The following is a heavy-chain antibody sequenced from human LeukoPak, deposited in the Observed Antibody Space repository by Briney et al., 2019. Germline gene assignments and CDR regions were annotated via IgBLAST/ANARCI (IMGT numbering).Heavy chain of an antibody. CDR2: IYSGGST. Sequence: GGSLRLSCAASGFTVSSNYMSWVRQAPGKGLEWVSVIYSGGSTYYADSVKGRFTISRDKSKNTLYLLMISLRAEDTAVYYCAIRKQQVVPPRAYPYYYGMDVWGQGTTVTVSS. CDR3: AIRKQQVVPPRAYPYYYGMDV. D-gene: IGHD6-13*01. V-gene: IGHV3-66*01. CDR1: GFTVSSNY. J-gene: IGHJ6*02.